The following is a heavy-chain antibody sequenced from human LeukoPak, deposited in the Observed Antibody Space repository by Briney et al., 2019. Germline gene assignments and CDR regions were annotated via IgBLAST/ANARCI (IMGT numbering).Heavy chain of an antibody. J-gene: IGHJ3*01. V-gene: IGHV3-7*05. CDR1: GFTFSTYW. D-gene: IGHD6-13*01. CDR2: MKQDGSQR. CDR3: ARSKPATDIDAFDL. Sequence: GGSLRLSCAASGFTFSTYWMTWVRQAPGKGLEWVANMKQDGSQRYYVDSVKGRFTISRDNAKNSLYLQMNSLSAEDTAIYHCARSKPATDIDAFDLWGPGTMVTVSS.